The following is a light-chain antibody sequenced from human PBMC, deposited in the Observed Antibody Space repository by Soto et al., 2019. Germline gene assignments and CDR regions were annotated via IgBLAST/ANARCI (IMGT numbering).Light chain of an antibody. J-gene: IGKJ1*01. V-gene: IGKV3-20*01. Sequence: EILMTQSPATVSSSPGERATLSCRASQSVSSSYLAWYQQKPGQAPRLLIYGASSRATGFPDRFSGSGSGTDFTLIISRLEPEDCAVYYCQQYGSSPWTFGQVSKVDIK. CDR1: QSVSSSY. CDR3: QQYGSSPWT. CDR2: GAS.